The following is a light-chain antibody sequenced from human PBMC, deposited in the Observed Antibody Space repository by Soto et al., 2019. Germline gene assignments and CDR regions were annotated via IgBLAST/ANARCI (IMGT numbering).Light chain of an antibody. CDR1: QSVSSN. J-gene: IGKJ4*01. Sequence: EVVMTQSPATLSVSPGERATLSCRASQSVSSNLSWYQQKPGRAPRLLIYDASTRATGVPARFSGSGSGTEFTLTINSLQSEDFAVYYCQQYNYWPPLTFGGETKVDIK. CDR3: QQYNYWPPLT. CDR2: DAS. V-gene: IGKV3-15*01.